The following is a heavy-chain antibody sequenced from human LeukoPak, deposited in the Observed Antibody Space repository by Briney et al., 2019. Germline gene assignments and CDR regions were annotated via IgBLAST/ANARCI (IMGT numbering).Heavy chain of an antibody. J-gene: IGHJ6*03. CDR2: IIPIFGTA. V-gene: IGHV1-69*05. D-gene: IGHD1-1*01. Sequence: ASVKVSCKASGYTFTGYYMHWVRQAPGQGLEWMGGIIPIFGTANYAQKFQGRVTITTDESTSTAYMELSSLRSEHTAVYYCASGGHGVQRRGNYYYDYMDVWGKGTTVTVSS. CDR1: GYTFTGYY. CDR3: ASGGHGVQRRGNYYYDYMDV.